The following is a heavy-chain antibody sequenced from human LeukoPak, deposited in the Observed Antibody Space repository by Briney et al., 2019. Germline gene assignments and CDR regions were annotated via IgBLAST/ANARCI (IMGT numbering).Heavy chain of an antibody. D-gene: IGHD3-10*01. Sequence: SETLSLTCTVSGGSISSYYWSWIRQPAGKGLEWIRRIYTSGSTNYNPSLKSRVTMSVDTSKNQFSLKLSSVTAADTAVYYCAREGPPWRLGSGSYYTHYWGQRILVTVSS. V-gene: IGHV4-4*07. CDR1: GGSISSYY. J-gene: IGHJ4*02. CDR2: IYTSGST. CDR3: AREGPPWRLGSGSYYTHY.